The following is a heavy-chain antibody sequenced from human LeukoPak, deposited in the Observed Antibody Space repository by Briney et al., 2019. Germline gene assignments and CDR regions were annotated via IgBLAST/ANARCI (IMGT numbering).Heavy chain of an antibody. CDR1: GFTFSSYW. CDR3: ARVSGSRNYYFGAFDA. J-gene: IGHJ3*01. V-gene: IGHV3-7*01. Sequence: GGSLRLSCAASGFTFSSYWMSWVRQAPGKGLEWVANIKQDGSEKYYVDSVKGRFTISRDNAKKTLYLQMNSLRAEDTAMYYCARVSGSRNYYFGAFDAWGQGTMVTVSS. D-gene: IGHD3-10*01. CDR2: IKQDGSEK.